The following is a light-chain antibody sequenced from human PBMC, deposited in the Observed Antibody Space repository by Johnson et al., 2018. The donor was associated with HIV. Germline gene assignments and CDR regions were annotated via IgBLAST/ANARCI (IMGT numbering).Light chain of an antibody. J-gene: IGLJ1*01. V-gene: IGLV1-51*02. CDR2: ENN. CDR3: GTWDSSLSAARV. Sequence: QAVLTQPPSVSAAPGQTVNISCSGNVSNIESYFVSWYQQLPGAAPTLLIYENNKRPSGIPDRFSGSKSGTSATLGITGLQTGDEADYYCGTWDSSLSAARVFGTGTKVTVL. CDR1: VSNIESYF.